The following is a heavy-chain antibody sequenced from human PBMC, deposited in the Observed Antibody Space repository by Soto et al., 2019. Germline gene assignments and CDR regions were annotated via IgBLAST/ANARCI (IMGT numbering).Heavy chain of an antibody. V-gene: IGHV5-10-1*01. CDR1: GYSFNDYW. Sequence: PGESLKISCKGSGYSFNDYWISWVRQMPGKALEWMGRIDPSDSYTNCSPSFQGHVIISADKSITTAFLRWSSLKASDTAMYYCVRRVEYNYSSGSGYFDYWGQGTLVTVSS. CDR2: IDPSDSYT. CDR3: VRRVEYNYSSGSGYFDY. D-gene: IGHD6-6*01. J-gene: IGHJ4*02.